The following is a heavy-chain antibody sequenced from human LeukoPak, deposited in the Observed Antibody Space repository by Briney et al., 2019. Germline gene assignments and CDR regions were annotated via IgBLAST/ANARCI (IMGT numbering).Heavy chain of an antibody. CDR3: ARFPYFEGFDY. J-gene: IGHJ4*02. CDR1: GGSISSGGYY. V-gene: IGHV4-61*08. D-gene: IGHD3-9*01. Sequence: PSETLTLTCTVSGGSISSGGYYWSRIRQPPGKGLEFIGYIAASGTTKHNPSLKSRVTLSMDTSKNQFSLKLRSVTAADTAVYFCARFPYFEGFDYWGQGTQVIVSS. CDR2: IAASGTT.